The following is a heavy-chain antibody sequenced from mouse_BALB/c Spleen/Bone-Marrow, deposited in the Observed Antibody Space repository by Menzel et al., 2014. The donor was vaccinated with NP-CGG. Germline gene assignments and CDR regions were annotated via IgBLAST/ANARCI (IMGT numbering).Heavy chain of an antibody. V-gene: IGHV5-6-3*01. Sequence: EVKLMESGGGLVQPGGSLKLSCAASGFTFSGYGMSWVRQTTDKGLELVATISGSGSSTYYPDSVKGRFTISRDTARNTLYLQMSSLKSEDAAMYYCARGRDWFDDGGQGATLTVAS. CDR2: ISGSGSST. D-gene: IGHD3-3*01. CDR3: ARGRDWFDD. J-gene: IGHJ2*01. CDR1: GFTFSGYG.